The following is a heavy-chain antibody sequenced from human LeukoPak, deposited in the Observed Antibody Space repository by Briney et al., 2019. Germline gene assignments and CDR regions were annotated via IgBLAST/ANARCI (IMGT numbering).Heavy chain of an antibody. V-gene: IGHV3-30*03. CDR3: ARGSDFWYYYGMDI. D-gene: IGHD3/OR15-3a*01. J-gene: IGHJ6*02. Sequence: GRSLRLSCAASGFTFSSYGMHWVRQAPGKGLEWVAVISYDGSNKYYADSVKGRFTISRDNSKNTLYLQMNSLRAEDTAVYYCARGSDFWYYYGMDIWGQGTTVTVSS. CDR2: ISYDGSNK. CDR1: GFTFSSYG.